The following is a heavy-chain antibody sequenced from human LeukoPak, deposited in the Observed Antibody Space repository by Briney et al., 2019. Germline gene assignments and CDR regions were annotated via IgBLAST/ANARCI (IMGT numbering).Heavy chain of an antibody. CDR1: GFTFSDYQ. V-gene: IGHV3-11*04. Sequence: GGSLRLSCAASGFTFSDYQMSWIRQAPGKGLDWVSHISTSGNIIYYADSVKGRFTVSRDNAKNSLYLQMNALSAEDTAVYYCARDSELIPDHDYWGRGTLVTVSS. D-gene: IGHD2-2*02. CDR3: ARDSELIPDHDY. CDR2: ISTSGNII. J-gene: IGHJ4*02.